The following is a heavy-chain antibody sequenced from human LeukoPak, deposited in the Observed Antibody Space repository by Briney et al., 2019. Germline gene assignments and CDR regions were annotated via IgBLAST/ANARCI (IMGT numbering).Heavy chain of an antibody. CDR2: IYKNAIT. Sequence: GGSLRLSCAASGFTVSGNYMTWVRQAPGKGLEWVSVIYKNAITYYADTVKGRFTISRDNSKNMLYLQMNSLRADDTAVYYCARSLRVRGVPDYMDVWGKGTTVTISS. D-gene: IGHD3-10*01. J-gene: IGHJ6*03. CDR1: GFTVSGNY. V-gene: IGHV3-53*01. CDR3: ARSLRVRGVPDYMDV.